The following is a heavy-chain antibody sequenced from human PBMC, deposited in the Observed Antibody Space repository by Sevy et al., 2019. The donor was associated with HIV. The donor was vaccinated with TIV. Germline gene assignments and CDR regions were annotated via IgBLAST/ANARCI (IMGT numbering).Heavy chain of an antibody. CDR1: GYTFTSYG. Sequence: ASVKVSCKASGYTFTSYGISWVRQAPGQGLEWMGWISAYNGNTNYAQKLQGRVTMTTDTSTSTAYMELRSLRSDDTAGYYCARDNRGYSYGYKGYWGQGTLVTVSS. CDR3: ARDNRGYSYGYKGY. V-gene: IGHV1-18*04. J-gene: IGHJ4*02. CDR2: ISAYNGNT. D-gene: IGHD5-18*01.